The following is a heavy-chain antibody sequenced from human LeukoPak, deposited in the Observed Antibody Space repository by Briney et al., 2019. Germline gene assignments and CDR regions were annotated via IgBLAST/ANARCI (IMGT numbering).Heavy chain of an antibody. CDR2: ITSSSNI. Sequence: PGGSLRLSCAASGFTFSSYSMNWVRQAPGKGLEWVSHITSSSNIYYADSVKGRFTISRDNAKNSLYLQMNSLRAEDTAVYYCARQNYYYDSSGYYYGWDHPQAPLGDWGQGTLVTVSS. J-gene: IGHJ4*02. CDR3: ARQNYYYDSSGYYYGWDHPQAPLGD. V-gene: IGHV3-21*05. CDR1: GFTFSSYS. D-gene: IGHD3-22*01.